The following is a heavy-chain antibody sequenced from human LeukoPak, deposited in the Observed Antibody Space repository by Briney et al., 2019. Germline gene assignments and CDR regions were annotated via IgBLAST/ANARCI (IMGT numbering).Heavy chain of an antibody. CDR1: GFTFSSYA. CDR3: AKDWGIQPWLLPVDP. V-gene: IGHV3-23*01. D-gene: IGHD5-18*01. Sequence: PGGSLRLSCAASGFTFSSYAMSWVRQAPGKGLEWVSAISGSGGSTYYADSVKGRFTISRDNSKNTLYLQMNSLRAEDTAVYYCAKDWGIQPWLLPVDPWGQGTLVTVSS. CDR2: ISGSGGST. J-gene: IGHJ5*02.